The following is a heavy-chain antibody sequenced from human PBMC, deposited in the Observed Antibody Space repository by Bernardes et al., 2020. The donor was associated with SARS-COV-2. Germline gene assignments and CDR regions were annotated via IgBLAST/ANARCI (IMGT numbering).Heavy chain of an antibody. CDR1: GYTFTGYY. V-gene: IGHV1-2*04. CDR2: INPNSGGT. Sequence: ASVKVSCKASGYTFTGYYMHWVRQAPGQGLEWMGWINPNSGGTNDAQKFQGWVTMTRDTSISTAYMELSRLRSDDTAVYYCARSPTDYCSGGSCYRDAFDIWGQGTMVTVSS. CDR3: ARSPTDYCSGGSCYRDAFDI. J-gene: IGHJ3*02. D-gene: IGHD2-15*01.